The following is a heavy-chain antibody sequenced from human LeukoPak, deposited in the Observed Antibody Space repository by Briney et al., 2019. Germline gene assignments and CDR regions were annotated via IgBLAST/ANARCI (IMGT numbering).Heavy chain of an antibody. CDR1: GGSISSSSYY. D-gene: IGHD3-9*01. Sequence: SETLSLTCTVSGGSISSSSYYWGWIRQPPGKGLEWIGSIYYSGSTYYNPSLKSRVTISVDTSKNQFSLKLSSVTAADTAVYYCARGPLYYDILTGYFHDAFDIWGQGTMVTVSS. J-gene: IGHJ3*02. V-gene: IGHV4-39*01. CDR2: IYYSGST. CDR3: ARGPLYYDILTGYFHDAFDI.